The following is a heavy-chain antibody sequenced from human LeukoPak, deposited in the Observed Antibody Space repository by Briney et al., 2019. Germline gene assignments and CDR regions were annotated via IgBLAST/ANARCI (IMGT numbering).Heavy chain of an antibody. CDR2: VHPNSGNT. Sequence: ASVKVSCRTSGYPFTTWEINWVRQAAGQGLEWMGWVHPNSGNTAYAQKFQGRVTMTRDTSISTAYMELSGLRSDDTAVYFCARGPRNDPWGQGTLVTVSS. CDR3: ARGPRNDP. CDR1: GYPFTTWE. V-gene: IGHV1-8*01. D-gene: IGHD1-14*01. J-gene: IGHJ5*02.